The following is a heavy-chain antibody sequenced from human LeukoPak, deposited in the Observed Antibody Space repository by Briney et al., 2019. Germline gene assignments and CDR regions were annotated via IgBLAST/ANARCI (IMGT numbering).Heavy chain of an antibody. CDR2: IYYSGST. V-gene: IGHV4-59*01. CDR3: ARHVGGGRWRFDY. D-gene: IGHD2-15*01. Sequence: PSETLSLTCTVSGGSISSYYWSWIRQPPGKGLEWIGYIYYSGSTNYNPSLKSRVTISVDTSKTQFSLKLSSVTAADTAVYYCARHVGGGRWRFDYWGQGTQVTVSS. CDR1: GGSISSYY. J-gene: IGHJ4*02.